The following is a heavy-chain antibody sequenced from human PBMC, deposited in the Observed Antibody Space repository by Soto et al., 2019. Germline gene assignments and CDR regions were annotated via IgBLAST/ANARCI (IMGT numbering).Heavy chain of an antibody. Sequence: GGSLRLSCAASGFTFSIYAMSWVRQAPGKGLEWVSTITGSGGTTYYADSVKGRFTISRDNSKNTLYLQMNSLRAEDTAVYYCARANWLGSGSYYKGDYYYYGMDVWGQGTTVTVSS. CDR2: ITGSGGTT. V-gene: IGHV3-23*01. CDR3: ARANWLGSGSYYKGDYYYYGMDV. J-gene: IGHJ6*02. CDR1: GFTFSIYA. D-gene: IGHD3-10*01.